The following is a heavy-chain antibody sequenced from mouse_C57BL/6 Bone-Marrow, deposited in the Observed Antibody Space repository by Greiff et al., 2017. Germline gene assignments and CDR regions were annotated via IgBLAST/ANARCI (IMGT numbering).Heavy chain of an antibody. J-gene: IGHJ2*01. CDR2: IYPGSGST. Sequence: QVQLQQPGAELVKPGASVKMSCKASGYTFTSYWITWVKQRPGQGLEWIGDIYPGSGSTNYNETFKSKATLTVAKSASTAYMQLSSLTSEDSAVYYCANRGTAQATRADYWGQGTTLTVSS. CDR1: GYTFTSYW. D-gene: IGHD3-2*02. CDR3: ANRGTAQATRADY. V-gene: IGHV1-55*01.